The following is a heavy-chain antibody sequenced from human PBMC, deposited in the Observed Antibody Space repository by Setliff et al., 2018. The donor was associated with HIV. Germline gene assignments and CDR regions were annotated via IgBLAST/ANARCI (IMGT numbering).Heavy chain of an antibody. J-gene: IGHJ4*02. Sequence: TLSLTCSVSGGSISSGSYYWTWIRQPAGKGPEWIGEIHHTGHINNHPSFKSRVTISLDKSTNQFSLKMKSVTAADSAVYYCTKNLYRSPWSPLDYWGQGTLVTVFS. CDR2: IHHTGHI. V-gene: IGHV4-61*09. CDR1: GGSISSGSYY. CDR3: TKNLYRSPWSPLDY. D-gene: IGHD6-19*01.